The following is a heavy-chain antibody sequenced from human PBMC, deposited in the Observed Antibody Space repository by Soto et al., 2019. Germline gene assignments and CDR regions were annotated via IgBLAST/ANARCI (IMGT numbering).Heavy chain of an antibody. CDR2: ISNDERNI. J-gene: IGHJ4*02. D-gene: IGHD6-25*01. Sequence: EVLLVESGGGLVQPGGSMRLACAASGLTLSHYWMHWVRQVPGKGLVWVAEISNDERNIRTSYADSVKGRFTVSRDDAKKTLYLQMNSLRGDDTAVYYCASMSAPDDFWGQGAQVTVSS. V-gene: IGHV3-74*01. CDR1: GLTLSHYW. CDR3: ASMSAPDDF.